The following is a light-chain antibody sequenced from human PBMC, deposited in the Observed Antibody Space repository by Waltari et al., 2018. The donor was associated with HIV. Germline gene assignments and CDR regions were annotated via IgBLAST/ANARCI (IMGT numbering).Light chain of an antibody. J-gene: IGKJ4*01. V-gene: IGKV1-6*01. Sequence: AIQMTQSPSSLSASVGDRVTITCRASQGIRNDLSWYQQKPGRAPKLLIYDASRLQSGVPSRFSGSGFGTDFTLTMNSLQPEDFATYYCLQDDSYPLTFGGGTKVEI. CDR1: QGIRND. CDR3: LQDDSYPLT. CDR2: DAS.